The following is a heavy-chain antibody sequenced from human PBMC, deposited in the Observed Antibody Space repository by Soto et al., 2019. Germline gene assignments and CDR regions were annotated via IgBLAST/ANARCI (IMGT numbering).Heavy chain of an antibody. D-gene: IGHD3-10*01. V-gene: IGHV4-59*01. Sequence: SETLSLTCTVSGGSISRYYWNWIRQPPGKGLEWIGYIYYSGSTNYNPSLKSRVTISVDTSKNQFSLKLSSVTAADTAVYYCARDPGSGSYYGWFDPPGQATLVTVSS. J-gene: IGHJ5*02. CDR3: ARDPGSGSYYGWFDP. CDR2: IYYSGST. CDR1: GGSISRYY.